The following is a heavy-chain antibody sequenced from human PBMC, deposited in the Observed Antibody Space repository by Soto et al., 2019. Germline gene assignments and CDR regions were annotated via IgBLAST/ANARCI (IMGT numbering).Heavy chain of an antibody. CDR3: ARYWKWLVHYYYGMDF. Sequence: SGKVSCKASCYSLTSYGISWVRQTPGQGLEWMGWISAYNGNTNYAQKLQGRVTMTTDTSTSTAYMELRSLRSDDTAVYYCARYWKWLVHYYYGMDFWGQGTTVTVSS. CDR2: ISAYNGNT. D-gene: IGHD6-19*01. J-gene: IGHJ6*02. V-gene: IGHV1-18*01. CDR1: CYSLTSYG.